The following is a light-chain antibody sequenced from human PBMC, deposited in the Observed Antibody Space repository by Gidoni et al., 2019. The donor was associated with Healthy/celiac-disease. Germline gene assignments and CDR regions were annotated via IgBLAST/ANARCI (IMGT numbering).Light chain of an antibody. CDR2: SAS. CDR3: EQSYSTPRT. V-gene: IGKV1-39*01. Sequence: DIQMTQSPSSLSASVGDRVTITCRASQSITISLNWYQQRPGKAPKLLIYSASTLQSGVPSRFSGSGSGTDFTLTISSLQPEDFATYYCEQSYSTPRTFGQGTKVEIK. CDR1: QSITIS. J-gene: IGKJ1*01.